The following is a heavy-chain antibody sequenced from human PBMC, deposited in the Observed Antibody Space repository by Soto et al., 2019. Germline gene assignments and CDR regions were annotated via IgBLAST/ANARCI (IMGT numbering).Heavy chain of an antibody. CDR1: GGSISSYY. Sequence: QVQLQESGPGLVKPSETLSLTCTVSGGSISSYYWSWIRQPPGKGLEWIGYIYYSGSTNYNPSLKRRVTISVDTSKNQFSLKLSSVTAADTAVYYCARHPMVTTDIFDYWGQGTLVTVSS. D-gene: IGHD4-17*01. J-gene: IGHJ4*02. CDR3: ARHPMVTTDIFDY. CDR2: IYYSGST. V-gene: IGHV4-59*08.